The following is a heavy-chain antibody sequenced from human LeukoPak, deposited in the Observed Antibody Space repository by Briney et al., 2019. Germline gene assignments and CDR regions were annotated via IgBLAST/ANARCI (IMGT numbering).Heavy chain of an antibody. CDR3: ARRIAVAGMSCWFDP. D-gene: IGHD6-19*01. CDR2: INHSGST. V-gene: IGHV4-34*01. J-gene: IGHJ5*02. CDR1: GGSFSGYY. Sequence: NPSETLSLTCAVYGGSFSGYYWSWIRQPPGKGLEWIGEINHSGSTNYNPSLKSRVTISVDTSKNQFSLKLSSVTAADTAVYYCARRIAVAGMSCWFDPWGQGTLVTVSS.